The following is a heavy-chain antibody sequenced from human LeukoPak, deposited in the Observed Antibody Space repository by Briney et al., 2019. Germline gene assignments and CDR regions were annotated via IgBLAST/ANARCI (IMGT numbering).Heavy chain of an antibody. CDR1: GYTFSTYD. D-gene: IGHD5-12*01. CDR3: ARYGYSTNWSPTSFDF. CDR2: MNANSGNT. J-gene: IGHJ4*02. V-gene: IGHV1-8*01. Sequence: ASVKVSCKASGYTFSTYDINWVRQATGQGLEWMGWMNANSGNTGYAQKFQGRVTMTWDTSISTAYMELSSLRSEDTAVYFCARYGYSTNWSPTSFDFWGQGTLVTVSS.